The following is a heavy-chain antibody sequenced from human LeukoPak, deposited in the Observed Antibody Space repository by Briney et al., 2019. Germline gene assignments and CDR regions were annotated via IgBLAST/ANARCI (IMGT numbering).Heavy chain of an antibody. D-gene: IGHD5-18*01. CDR1: GYSISSGYY. CDR2: IYHSGST. J-gene: IGHJ3*02. CDR3: ARAMDTAMPIEAFDI. V-gene: IGHV4-38-2*02. Sequence: SETLSLTCTVSGYSISSGYYWGWIRQPPGKGLEWIGSIYHSGSTYYNPSLKSRVTISVDTSKNQFSLKLSSVTAADTAVYYCARAMDTAMPIEAFDIWGQGTMVTVSS.